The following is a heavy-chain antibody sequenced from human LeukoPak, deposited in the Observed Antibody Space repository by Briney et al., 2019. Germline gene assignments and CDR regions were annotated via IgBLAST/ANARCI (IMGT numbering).Heavy chain of an antibody. CDR2: MNPNSGNT. V-gene: IGHV1-8*01. J-gene: IGHJ5*02. Sequence: ASVKVSCKASGYTFTSYVINWVRQATGQGLEWMGWMNPNSGNTGYAQKFQGRVTMTRNTSISTAYMELSSLRSEDTAVYYCARGRITMVRGLNWFDPWGQGTLVTVSS. CDR1: GYTFTSYV. CDR3: ARGRITMVRGLNWFDP. D-gene: IGHD3-10*01.